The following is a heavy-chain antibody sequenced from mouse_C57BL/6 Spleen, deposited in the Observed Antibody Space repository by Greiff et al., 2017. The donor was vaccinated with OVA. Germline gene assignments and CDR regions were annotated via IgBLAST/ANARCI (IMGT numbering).Heavy chain of an antibody. CDR2: IRNKANNHAT. V-gene: IGHV6-6*01. CDR1: GFTFSDAW. Sequence: EVKVEESGGGLVQPGGSMKLSCAASGFTFSDAWMDWVRQSPEQGLAWVAEIRNKANNHATYYAESVKGRFTISRKDYRSSVYRQSNSLRAENTDIYYCTRAYDYLDYWGQGTTLTVSS. J-gene: IGHJ2*01. D-gene: IGHD2-3*01. CDR3: TRAYDYLDY.